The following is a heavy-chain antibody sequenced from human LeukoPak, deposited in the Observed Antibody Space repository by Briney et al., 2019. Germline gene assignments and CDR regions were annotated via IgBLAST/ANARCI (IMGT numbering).Heavy chain of an antibody. CDR2: IYYSGST. Sequence: SETLSLTCTVSGGSISSYYWSWIRQPPGKGLEWIGYIYYSGSTNYNPSPKSRVTISVDTSKNQFSLKLSSVTAADTAVYYCARGADSSGLFDYWGQGTLVTVSS. CDR3: ARGADSSGLFDY. J-gene: IGHJ4*02. D-gene: IGHD3-22*01. V-gene: IGHV4-59*01. CDR1: GGSISSYY.